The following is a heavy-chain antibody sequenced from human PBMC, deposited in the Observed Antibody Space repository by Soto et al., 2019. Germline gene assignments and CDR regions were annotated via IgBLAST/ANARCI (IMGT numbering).Heavy chain of an antibody. CDR3: ARGVGAYGDYVNYYYYGMDV. CDR1: GYTFTIYD. Sequence: QVQLVQSGAEVKKPGASVKVSCKASGYTFTIYDINWVRQATGQGLEWMGWMNPNSGNTGYAQKFQGRVTMTRNTSISTAYMELSSLRSEDTAVYYCARGVGAYGDYVNYYYYGMDVWGQGTTVTVSS. CDR2: MNPNSGNT. D-gene: IGHD4-17*01. V-gene: IGHV1-8*01. J-gene: IGHJ6*02.